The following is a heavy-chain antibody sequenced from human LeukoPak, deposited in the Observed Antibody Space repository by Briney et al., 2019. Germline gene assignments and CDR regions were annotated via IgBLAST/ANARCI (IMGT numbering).Heavy chain of an antibody. CDR1: GGSISSYY. V-gene: IGHV4-59*08. D-gene: IGHD1-7*01. Sequence: PSETLSLTCTVSGGSISSYYWSWIRQPPGKGLEWSGYIYYSGSTNYNPSLKSRVTISVDTSKNQFSLKLSSVTAADTAVYYCARLTGAGTTQYFDYWGQGTLVTVSS. J-gene: IGHJ4*02. CDR2: IYYSGST. CDR3: ARLTGAGTTQYFDY.